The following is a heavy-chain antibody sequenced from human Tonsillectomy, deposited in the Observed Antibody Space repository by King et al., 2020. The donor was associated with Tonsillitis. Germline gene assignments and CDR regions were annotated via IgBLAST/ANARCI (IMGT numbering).Heavy chain of an antibody. D-gene: IGHD4-17*01. CDR3: AHRSGADDGDYGGVGVFDI. CDR1: GFSLSTSGVG. V-gene: IGHV2-5*01. Sequence: TLKESGPTLVKPTQTLTLTCTFSGFSLSTSGVGVGWIRQPPGKALEWLALIYWNDDKRYSPSLKSRITITKDTSKNEAVLTMNNIDPVDTGTYYCAHRSGADDGDYGGVGVFDIWGQGTMVTVSS. CDR2: IYWNDDK. J-gene: IGHJ3*02.